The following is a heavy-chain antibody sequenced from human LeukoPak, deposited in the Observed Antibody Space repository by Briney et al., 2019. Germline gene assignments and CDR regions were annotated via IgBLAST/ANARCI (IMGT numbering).Heavy chain of an antibody. CDR3: ARSKGRSGPDYYYYMDV. CDR2: IKQDGSEK. CDR1: GFTFSSYW. Sequence: GGSLRLSCAASGFTFSSYWMSWVRQAPGKGLEWVANIKQDGSEKYYVDSVKGRFTISRDNAKNSLYLQMNSLRAEDTAVYYCARSKGRSGPDYYYYMDVWGKGTTVTVSS. V-gene: IGHV3-7*01. J-gene: IGHJ6*03.